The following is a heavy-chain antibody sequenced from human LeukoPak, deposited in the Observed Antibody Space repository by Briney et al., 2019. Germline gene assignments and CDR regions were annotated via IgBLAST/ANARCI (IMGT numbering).Heavy chain of an antibody. J-gene: IGHJ4*02. CDR2: INHSGST. D-gene: IGHD3-9*01. CDR3: ARGRKYISGYRVTELGSGYSDY. CDR1: GGSFSGYY. V-gene: IGHV4-34*01. Sequence: SETLSLTCAVYGGSFSGYYWSWIRQPPGKGLEWIGEINHSGSTNYNPSLKSRVTISVDTSKNQFSLKLSSVTAADTAVYYCARGRKYISGYRVTELGSGYSDYWGQGTLVTVSS.